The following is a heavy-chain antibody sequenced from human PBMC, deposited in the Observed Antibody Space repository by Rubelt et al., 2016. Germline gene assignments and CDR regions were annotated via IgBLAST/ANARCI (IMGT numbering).Heavy chain of an antibody. Sequence: QVQLQESGPGLVKPSETLSLTCTVSGGSISSYYWSWIRQPPGKGLEWIGYIYYSGTTNYNPSLKSRVTISVDTSKNQFSLKLGSVTAADTAVYYCARQEIQLFGADGMDVWGQGTTVTVSS. V-gene: IGHV4-59*08. CDR1: GGSISSYY. D-gene: IGHD1-1*01. CDR3: ARQEIQLFGADGMDV. CDR2: IYYSGTT. J-gene: IGHJ6*02.